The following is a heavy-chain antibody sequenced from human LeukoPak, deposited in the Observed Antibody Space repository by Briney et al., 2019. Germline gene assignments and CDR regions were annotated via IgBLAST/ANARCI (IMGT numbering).Heavy chain of an antibody. J-gene: IGHJ3*02. CDR3: ARVARWFGELINAFDI. CDR2: VYYSGST. CDR1: GGSISSYY. V-gene: IGHV4-59*01. D-gene: IGHD3-10*01. Sequence: KPSETLSLTCTVSGGSISSYYWSWIRQPPGKGLEWIGYVYYSGSTNYNPSLKSRVTMSVDTSKNQFSLKLSSVTAADTAVYYCARVARWFGELINAFDIWGQGTLVTVSS.